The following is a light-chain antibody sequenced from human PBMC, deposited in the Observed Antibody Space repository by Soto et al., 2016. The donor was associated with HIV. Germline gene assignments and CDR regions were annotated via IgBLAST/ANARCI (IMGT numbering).Light chain of an antibody. Sequence: SYELSQPPSMSVSPGQTASITCSGDKLGDKYVCWYQQKPGQPPVLVIYQDTKRPSGIPERFSGSTSGNTATLTISGTQAMDEADYYCQTWDSNTGVFGGGTKLTVL. CDR1: KLGDKY. CDR2: QDT. J-gene: IGLJ3*02. CDR3: QTWDSNTGV. V-gene: IGLV3-1*01.